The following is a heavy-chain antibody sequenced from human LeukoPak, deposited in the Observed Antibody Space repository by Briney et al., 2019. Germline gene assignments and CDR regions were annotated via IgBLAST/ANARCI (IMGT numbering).Heavy chain of an antibody. V-gene: IGHV3-21*01. J-gene: IGHJ4*02. Sequence: GGSLRLSCAASGFPFSSYSMNWVRQAPGKGLEWVSSISSSSSYIYYADSVKGRFTISRDNAKNSLYLQMNSLRAEDTAVYYCARTDHGDYFFDYWGQGTLVTVSS. CDR3: ARTDHGDYFFDY. CDR1: GFPFSSYS. D-gene: IGHD4-17*01. CDR2: ISSSSSYI.